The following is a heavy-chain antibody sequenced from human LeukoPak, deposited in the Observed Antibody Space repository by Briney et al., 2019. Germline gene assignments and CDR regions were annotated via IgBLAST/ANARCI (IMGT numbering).Heavy chain of an antibody. Sequence: ASVKVSCKASGYIFTDYYMHWVRQAPGQELGWMGRINPNSGGTNYAQKFQGRVTMTRDTSISTAYTELSSLRSEDTATYYCARDEGYCSSTSCYPVLSGDDYWGQGTLVTVSS. V-gene: IGHV1/OR15-1*02. J-gene: IGHJ4*02. CDR1: GYIFTDYY. CDR3: ARDEGYCSSTSCYPVLSGDDY. CDR2: INPNSGGT. D-gene: IGHD2-2*01.